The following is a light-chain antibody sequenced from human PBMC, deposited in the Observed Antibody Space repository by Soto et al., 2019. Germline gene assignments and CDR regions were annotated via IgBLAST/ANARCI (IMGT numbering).Light chain of an antibody. CDR1: QSISRW. CDR3: QQYNSYSYT. Sequence: DIPMTQSPSTLSASVGDRVTITCRASQSISRWVAWFQQKPGTAPKLLIHDASNLQSGVPSRFSGSGSGTEFTLTISSLQPDDSATYYCQQYNSYSYTFGQGTKLEIK. J-gene: IGKJ2*01. CDR2: DAS. V-gene: IGKV1-5*01.